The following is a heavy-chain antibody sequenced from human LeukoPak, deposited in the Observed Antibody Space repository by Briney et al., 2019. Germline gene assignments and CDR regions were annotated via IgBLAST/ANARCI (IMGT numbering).Heavy chain of an antibody. CDR2: IRSKTYGGTS. Sequence: GGSLRLSCTTSGFSFGDYAVGWFRQAPGMGLEWLGFIRSKTYGGTSEYAASLKGRFTMSRDDYKSIAYLQMNSLKIEDTAVYYCGRALRPVAWNWFDPWGQGTLVTVSS. CDR1: GFSFGDYA. J-gene: IGHJ5*02. D-gene: IGHD2-15*01. V-gene: IGHV3-49*03. CDR3: GRALRPVAWNWFDP.